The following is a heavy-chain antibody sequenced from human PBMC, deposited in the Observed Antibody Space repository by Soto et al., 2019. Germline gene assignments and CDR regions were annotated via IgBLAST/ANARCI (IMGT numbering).Heavy chain of an antibody. D-gene: IGHD4-4*01. V-gene: IGHV1-8*01. Sequence: QVQLVQSGAEVKKPGASVKVSYKASGYTFTNYDVNWVRQAPGQGLEWVGWMTPKSDDTGYAQKFQGRVTLTRNTSISTAYMELSSLTSEDTAMYYCARGLAVTRDAFDIWGQGTMVTVSS. J-gene: IGHJ3*02. CDR3: ARGLAVTRDAFDI. CDR1: GYTFTNYD. CDR2: MTPKSDDT.